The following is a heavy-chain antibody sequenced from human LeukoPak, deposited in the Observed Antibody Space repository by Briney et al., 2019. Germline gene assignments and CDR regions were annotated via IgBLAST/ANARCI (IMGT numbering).Heavy chain of an antibody. CDR1: GYTFTSFG. CDR3: AGQGGYAWSWFDP. D-gene: IGHD3-3*01. J-gene: IGHJ5*02. V-gene: IGHV1-18*01. Sequence: ASVKVSCKASGYTFTSFGIGWLRQAPGQGLEWMGWISPYNGNTKYAQKFQGRVIMTTDTSTSTVYMELRSLTSDDTAVDYCAGQGGYAWSWFDPWGQGTLVTVSS. CDR2: ISPYNGNT.